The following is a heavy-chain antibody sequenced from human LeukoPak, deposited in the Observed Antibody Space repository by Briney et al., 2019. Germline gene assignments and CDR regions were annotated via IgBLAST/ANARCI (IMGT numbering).Heavy chain of an antibody. CDR3: GRGHWGLDS. CDR1: GFSFSDSY. CDR2: ISGNSGDI. V-gene: IGHV3-11*06. Sequence: GGSLRLSCAASGFSFSDSYMTWVRQAPGKGLEWLSYISGNSGDINYADSVKGRFTLSRDNARNSLYLQMNNLRVEDTAVYYCGRGHWGLDSWGQGTLVSVSS. J-gene: IGHJ4*02. D-gene: IGHD7-27*01.